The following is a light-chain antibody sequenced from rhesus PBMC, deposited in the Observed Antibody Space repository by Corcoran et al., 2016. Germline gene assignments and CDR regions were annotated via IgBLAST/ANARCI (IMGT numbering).Light chain of an antibody. V-gene: IGKV3S9*01. CDR3: QQYSNWPLT. CDR1: KSASSY. Sequence: EIVMTQSPATLSLSPGERATLSCMASKSASSYAAGYQQKPEQAPRLLIYGASSRATGIPDRFSGSGSGTDFTLTFSSLGPEDFAVYYCQQYSNWPLTFCGGTKVEIK. J-gene: IGKJ4*01. CDR2: GAS.